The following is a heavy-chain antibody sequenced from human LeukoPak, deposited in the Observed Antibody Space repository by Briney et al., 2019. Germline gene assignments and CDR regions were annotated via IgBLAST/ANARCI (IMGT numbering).Heavy chain of an antibody. D-gene: IGHD3-22*01. CDR2: IYYSGST. Sequence: SETLSLTCTVSGGSISSSSYYWGWIRQPPGKGLEWIGSIYYSGSTYYNPSLKSRVTISVDTSKNQFSLKLSSVTAADTAVYYCARMMYYYDSSGYSTGDLVFDYWGQGTLVTVSS. CDR1: GGSISSSSYY. CDR3: ARMMYYYDSSGYSTGDLVFDY. V-gene: IGHV4-39*07. J-gene: IGHJ4*02.